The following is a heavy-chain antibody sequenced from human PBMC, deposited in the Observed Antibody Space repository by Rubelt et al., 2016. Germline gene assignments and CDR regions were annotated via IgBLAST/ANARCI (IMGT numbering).Heavy chain of an antibody. CDR2: IYYSGST. V-gene: IGHV4-34*01. CDR1: GGSFSGYY. J-gene: IGHJ6*02. CDR3: ARVPDLDYGDYYYYGMDV. D-gene: IGHD4-17*01. Sequence: QVQLQQWGAGLLKPSETLSLTCAVYGGSFSGYYWSWIRQPPGKGLEWIGSIYYSGSTYYNPSLKSRVTISVDTSKNQFSLKLSSVTAADTAVYYCARVPDLDYGDYYYYGMDVWGQGTTVTVSS.